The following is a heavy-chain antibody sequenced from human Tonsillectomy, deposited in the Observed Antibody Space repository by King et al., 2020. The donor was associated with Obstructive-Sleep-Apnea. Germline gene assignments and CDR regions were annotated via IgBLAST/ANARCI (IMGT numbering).Heavy chain of an antibody. CDR3: ARGDFQPNWFDP. V-gene: IGHV4-39*07. J-gene: IGHJ5*02. D-gene: IGHD2-21*02. CDR1: GGSISSISSY. Sequence: PLQESGPGLVKPSETLSLTCTVSGGSISSISSYWGWIRQPPGKGLEWIGSIYYSGNTYYNPSLKSRVTISSDTSKNQFSLKLSSVTAADTAVYYCARGDFQPNWFDPWGQGTLVTVSS. CDR2: IYYSGNT.